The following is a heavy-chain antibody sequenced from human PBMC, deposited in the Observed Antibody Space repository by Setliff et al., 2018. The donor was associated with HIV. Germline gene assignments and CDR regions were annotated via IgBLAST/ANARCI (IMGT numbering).Heavy chain of an antibody. CDR2: IYYSGST. V-gene: IGHV4-39*01. Sequence: PSETLSLTCTVSGGSISSSSYYWGWIRQPPGKGLEWIATIYYSGSTYYNPSLKSRVTISVDTSKNQFSLKLSSVTAADTAVYYCARILLDYYGSGSYRAFDIWGQGTMVTVSS. D-gene: IGHD3-10*01. J-gene: IGHJ3*02. CDR3: ARILLDYYGSGSYRAFDI. CDR1: GGSISSSSYY.